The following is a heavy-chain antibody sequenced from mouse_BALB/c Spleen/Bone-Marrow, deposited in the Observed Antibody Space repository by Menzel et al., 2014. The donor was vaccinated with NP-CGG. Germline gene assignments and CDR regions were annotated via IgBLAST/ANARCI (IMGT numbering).Heavy chain of an antibody. V-gene: IGHV1-87*01. CDR3: ARFITTVVAKYFDV. CDR2: IYPGDGDT. D-gene: IGHD1-1*01. CDR1: GYTFTSYW. Sequence: VHLVESGAELARPGASVKLSCKASGYTFTSYWMQWVKQRPGQGLEWIGAIYPGDGDTRYTQKFKGKATLTADKSSSTAYMQLSSLASEDSAVYYCARFITTVVAKYFDVWGAGTTVTVSS. J-gene: IGHJ1*01.